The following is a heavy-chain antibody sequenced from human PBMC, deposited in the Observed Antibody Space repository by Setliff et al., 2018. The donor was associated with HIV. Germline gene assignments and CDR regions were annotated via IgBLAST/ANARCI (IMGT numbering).Heavy chain of an antibody. Sequence: SETLSLTCTVSGGSVGSGSYYWSWVRQPPGKGLEWIGYIYYTGSTNYNPSLKSRLTISVDTSKDQFSLKLRSVTAADTAVYYCARDPPGYGDSNDYWGQGTLVTVSS. D-gene: IGHD4-17*01. CDR3: ARDPPGYGDSNDY. J-gene: IGHJ4*02. V-gene: IGHV4-61*01. CDR2: IYYTGST. CDR1: GGSVGSGSYY.